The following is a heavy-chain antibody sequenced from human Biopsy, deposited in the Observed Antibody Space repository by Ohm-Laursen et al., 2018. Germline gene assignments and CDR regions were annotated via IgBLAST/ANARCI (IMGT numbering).Heavy chain of an antibody. CDR1: GGPFNNHA. J-gene: IGHJ4*02. CDR3: ATDADGYYTEFDF. CDR2: IVPILGTV. D-gene: IGHD5-24*01. Sequence: GDSVKVSCKASGGPFNNHAFSWVRQAPGQGLEWLGRIVPILGTVNYAQRFQGRVALTADKSTGTAYMELNRLISDDTAVYYCATDADGYYTEFDFWGQGTLITVSS. V-gene: IGHV1-69*04.